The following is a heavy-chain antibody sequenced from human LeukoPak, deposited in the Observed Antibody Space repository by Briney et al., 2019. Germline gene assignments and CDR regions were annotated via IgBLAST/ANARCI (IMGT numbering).Heavy chain of an antibody. CDR3: ARESIVGATTLDY. CDR1: GYTFTGQY. D-gene: IGHD1-26*01. Sequence: ASVKVSCKASGYTFTGQYMHWVRQAPGQGLEWMGWINPNSGGTNYTQKFQGRVTMTRDTSISTAYMELSRLRSDDTAVYYCARESIVGATTLDYWGQGTLVTVSS. CDR2: INPNSGGT. V-gene: IGHV1-2*02. J-gene: IGHJ4*02.